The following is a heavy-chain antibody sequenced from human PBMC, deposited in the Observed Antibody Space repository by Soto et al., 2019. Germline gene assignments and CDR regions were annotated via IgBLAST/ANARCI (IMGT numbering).Heavy chain of an antibody. CDR3: AREPATAKPEGVDF. V-gene: IGHV1-2*02. CDR1: GYTFSDYY. Sequence: GASVKVSCKASGYTFSDYYIHWERQAPGQGLEWMGWINPNSGGTKYAPKFQGGVTMTRDTSITTAYMELNRLRSGDTAVYYCAREPATAKPEGVDFWGQGTLVTVSS. CDR2: INPNSGGT. J-gene: IGHJ4*02. D-gene: IGHD1-1*01.